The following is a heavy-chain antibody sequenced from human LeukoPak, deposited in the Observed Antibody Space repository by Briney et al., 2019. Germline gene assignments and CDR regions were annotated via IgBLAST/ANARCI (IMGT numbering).Heavy chain of an antibody. J-gene: IGHJ4*02. V-gene: IGHV1-2*02. CDR1: GYTFTGYY. CDR3: ARSVTIFGVATLGY. D-gene: IGHD3-3*01. Sequence: WASVKVSCKASGYTFTGYYMHWARQAPGQGLEWMGWINPNSGGTNYAQKFQGRVTMTRDTSISTAYMELSSLRSDDTAVYYCARSVTIFGVATLGYWGQGTPVTVSS. CDR2: INPNSGGT.